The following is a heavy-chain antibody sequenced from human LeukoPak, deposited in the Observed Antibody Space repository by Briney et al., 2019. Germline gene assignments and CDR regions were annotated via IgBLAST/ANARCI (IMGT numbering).Heavy chain of an antibody. V-gene: IGHV3-9*01. D-gene: IGHD2-15*01. CDR1: GFTFDDYA. Sequence: PGGSLRLSCAASGFTFDDYAMHWVRQAPGKGLEWVSGISWNSGSIVYADSVKGRFTISRDNAKNSLYLQMNSLRAEDTALYYCAKDRGYCSGGSCSHFDYWGQGTLVTVSS. J-gene: IGHJ4*02. CDR3: AKDRGYCSGGSCSHFDY. CDR2: ISWNSGSI.